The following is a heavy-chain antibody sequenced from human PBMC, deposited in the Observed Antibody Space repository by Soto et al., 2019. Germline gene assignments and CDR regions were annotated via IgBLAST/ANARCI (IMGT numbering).Heavy chain of an antibody. CDR2: ISYDGSNK. Sequence: QVQLVESGGGVVQPGRSLRLSCAASGFTFSSYGMHWVRQAPGKGLEWVAVISYDGSNKYYADSVKGRFTISRDNSKNTRYLQMNRLRAEDTAVYYCAKGLWIQLWFPGDFDYWGQGTLVTVSS. D-gene: IGHD5-18*01. J-gene: IGHJ4*02. V-gene: IGHV3-30*18. CDR1: GFTFSSYG. CDR3: AKGLWIQLWFPGDFDY.